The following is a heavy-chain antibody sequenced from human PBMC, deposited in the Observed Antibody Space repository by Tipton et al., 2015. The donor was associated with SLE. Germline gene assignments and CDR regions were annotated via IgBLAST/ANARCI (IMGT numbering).Heavy chain of an antibody. V-gene: IGHV4-39*01. CDR3: ARLGYCGGDCYIGGAFDI. D-gene: IGHD2-21*01. Sequence: LRLSCTVSRGSISSSSYFWGWIRQSPGKGLEWIGSIYYGGSTYYNPSLRSRVTISVDTSKNQFSLKLISVTAADTAVYYCARLGYCGGDCYIGGAFDIWGQGTKVTVSS. J-gene: IGHJ3*02. CDR1: RGSISSSSYF. CDR2: IYYGGST.